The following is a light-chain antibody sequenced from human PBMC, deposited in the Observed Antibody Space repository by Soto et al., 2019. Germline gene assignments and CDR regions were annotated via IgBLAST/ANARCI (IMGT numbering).Light chain of an antibody. V-gene: IGLV2-23*01. CDR2: EGT. CDR1: SSDFGTYNL. J-gene: IGLJ2*01. CDR3: CSYAGSTTVI. Sequence: QSALTQPASVSGSPGQSITISCTGTSSDFGTYNLVSWYQQHPGKAPKLIIYEGTKRPSGVSNRFSGSKTGNMASLTIYGLQADDEADYYCCSYAGSTTVIFGGGTKLTVL.